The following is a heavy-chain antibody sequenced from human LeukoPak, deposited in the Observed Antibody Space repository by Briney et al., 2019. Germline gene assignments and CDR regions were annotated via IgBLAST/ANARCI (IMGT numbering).Heavy chain of an antibody. CDR3: ARDSYYYDSSGYYYFDY. J-gene: IGHJ4*02. CDR1: GFTFSSYS. D-gene: IGHD3-22*01. V-gene: IGHV3-48*04. Sequence: PGGSLRLSCAASGFTFSSYSMNWVRQAPGKGLEWVSYISSSGSTIYYADSVKGRFTISRDNAKNSLYLQMNSLRAEDTAVYYCARDSYYYDSSGYYYFDYWGQGTLVTVSS. CDR2: ISSSGSTI.